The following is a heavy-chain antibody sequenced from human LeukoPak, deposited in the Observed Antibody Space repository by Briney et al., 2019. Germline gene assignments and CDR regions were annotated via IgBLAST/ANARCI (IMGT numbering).Heavy chain of an antibody. CDR3: VRKGDGYNSGYFDL. V-gene: IGHV4-39*01. CDR1: GGSIRSSSYY. J-gene: IGHJ2*01. CDR2: IFYSGST. Sequence: PSETLSLTCTVSGGSIRSSSYYWGWLRQPPGKGLEWVGSIFYSGSTYYNPSLKSRVTISVDTSKNQFSLKLSSVTAADTAVYYCVRKGDGYNSGYFDLWGRGTLVTVSS. D-gene: IGHD5-24*01.